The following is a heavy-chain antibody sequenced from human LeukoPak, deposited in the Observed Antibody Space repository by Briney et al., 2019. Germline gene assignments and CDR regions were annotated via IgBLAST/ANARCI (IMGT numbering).Heavy chain of an antibody. CDR1: GGSFSGYY. J-gene: IGHJ5*02. CDR2: INHSGST. D-gene: IGHD3-10*01. V-gene: IGHV4-34*01. Sequence: SETLSLTCAVYGGSFSGYYWSWIRQPPGKGLEWIGEINHSGSTNYNPSLKNRVTISVDTSKNQFSLKLSSVTAADTAVYYCARHGAYYYGSGSYPWFDPWGQGTLVTVSS. CDR3: ARHGAYYYGSGSYPWFDP.